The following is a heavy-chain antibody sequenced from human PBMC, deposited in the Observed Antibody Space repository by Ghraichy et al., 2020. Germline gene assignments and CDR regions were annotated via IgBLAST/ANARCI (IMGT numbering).Heavy chain of an antibody. Sequence: GESLNISCAASGFNFNNYGIHWVRQAPGKGLEWVAFIRYDGDNKNYADSVKGGFTISRDNSKNTVYLHMNRLRADDTAVYFCAKEYLHEHSYSYAMDVWGQGTTVTVSS. J-gene: IGHJ6*02. CDR1: GFNFNNYG. CDR3: AKEYLHEHSYSYAMDV. CDR2: IRYDGDNK. V-gene: IGHV3-30*02. D-gene: IGHD3-9*01.